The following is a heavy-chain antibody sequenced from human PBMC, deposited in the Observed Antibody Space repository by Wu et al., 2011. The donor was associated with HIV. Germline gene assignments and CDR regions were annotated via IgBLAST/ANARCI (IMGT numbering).Heavy chain of an antibody. Sequence: QVQLVQSGAEVKKPGSSVNVSCKTSGGTFSNYAISWVRQAPGQGLEWMGGIIPIFGTPNYAQKFQGRVTITADKSTSTAYMELSSLRSEDTAVYYCARGIGDFYYYYYYMDVWAKGPRSPSP. CDR2: IIPIFGTP. J-gene: IGHJ6*03. CDR3: ARGIGDFYYYYYYMDV. V-gene: IGHV1-69*06. D-gene: IGHD3-3*01. CDR1: GGTFSNYA.